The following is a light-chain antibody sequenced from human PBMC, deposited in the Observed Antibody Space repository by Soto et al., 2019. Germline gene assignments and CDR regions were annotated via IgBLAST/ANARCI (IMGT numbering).Light chain of an antibody. CDR2: DAS. Sequence: EIVLTQSPATLSLSPGERATLSCRASQSFSSYLAWYQQKPGQAPRLLIYDASNRATGIPARFSGSGSGTEFTLTITSLQSEDFALYYCQQYNNWPLTFGGGTKVDIK. CDR3: QQYNNWPLT. J-gene: IGKJ4*01. V-gene: IGKV3-11*01. CDR1: QSFSSY.